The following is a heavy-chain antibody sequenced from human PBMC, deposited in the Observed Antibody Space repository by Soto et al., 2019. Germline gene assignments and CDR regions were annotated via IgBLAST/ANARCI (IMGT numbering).Heavy chain of an antibody. J-gene: IGHJ4*02. V-gene: IGHV5-51*01. D-gene: IGHD1-26*01. CDR1: GYSFTRYC. CDR3: ARGRRSIVGATNFDF. Sequence: GESLTISCECSGYSFTRYCIGWVRQMPGKGLEWVGIICPGDSDSRYSPSFQGQVTISADKSISTAYVQWSSLKASDTAMYYCARGRRSIVGATNFDFWGQGTLVTVSS. CDR2: ICPGDSDS.